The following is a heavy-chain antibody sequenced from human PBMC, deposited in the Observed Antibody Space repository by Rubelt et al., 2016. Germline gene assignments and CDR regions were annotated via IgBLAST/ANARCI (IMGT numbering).Heavy chain of an antibody. CDR1: GFSLSTSGMC. CDR3: ARILLPDYYDSSGGMDV. D-gene: IGHD3-22*01. CDR2: IDWDDDK. Sequence: QVTLRESGPALVKPTQTLTLTCTFSGFSLSTSGMCVSWIRQPPGKALEWLARIDWDDDKYYSTSLKTRLTISKETPKNQVVLTMTNMDPVDTATYYCARILLPDYYDSSGGMDVWGQGTTVTVSS. V-gene: IGHV2-70*15. J-gene: IGHJ6*02.